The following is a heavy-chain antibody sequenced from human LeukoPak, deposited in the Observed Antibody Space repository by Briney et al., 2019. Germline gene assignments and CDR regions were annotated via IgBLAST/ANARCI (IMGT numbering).Heavy chain of an antibody. CDR3: ARAVAVADYVWGSFPYYYYYMDV. CDR2: ISSSGSTI. D-gene: IGHD3-16*01. Sequence: GGSLRLSCAASGFTFSSYSMNWVRQAPGKGLEWVSYISSSGSTIYYADSVKGRFTISRDNAKNSLYLQMNSLRAEDTAVYYCARAVAVADYVWGSFPYYYYYMDVWGKGTTVTISS. V-gene: IGHV3-48*04. J-gene: IGHJ6*03. CDR1: GFTFSSYS.